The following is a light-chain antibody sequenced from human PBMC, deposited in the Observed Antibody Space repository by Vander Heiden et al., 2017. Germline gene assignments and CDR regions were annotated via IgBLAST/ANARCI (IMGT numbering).Light chain of an antibody. CDR3: SSYTSSSTLV. CDR1: SSDVGGYNY. Sequence: SALTQPASVSGSPRQSITISCTGTSSDVGGYNYVSWYQQHPGKAPKLMIYDVSNRPSGVSNRFSGSKSGNTASLTISGLQAEDEADYYCSSYTSSSTLVFGTGTKVTVL. CDR2: DVS. V-gene: IGLV2-14*01. J-gene: IGLJ1*01.